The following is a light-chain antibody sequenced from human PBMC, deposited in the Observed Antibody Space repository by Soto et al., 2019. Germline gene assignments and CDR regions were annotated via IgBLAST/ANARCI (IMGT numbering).Light chain of an antibody. V-gene: IGKV2-28*01. CDR1: QSLLHSNGYNY. J-gene: IGKJ1*01. CDR3: MQALRTPPT. Sequence: DIVMTQSPLSLPVTPGEPASFSCKSSQSLLHSNGYNYLDWYLQKPGQSPQLLISLGSNRASGVPDRFSGSGSGTDFTLKISRVEAEDVGIYYCMQALRTPPTFGQGTKVEIK. CDR2: LGS.